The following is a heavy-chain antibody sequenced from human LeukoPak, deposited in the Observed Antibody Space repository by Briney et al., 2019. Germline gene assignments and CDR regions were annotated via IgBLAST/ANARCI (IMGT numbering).Heavy chain of an antibody. V-gene: IGHV5-51*01. J-gene: IGHJ4*02. Sequence: GESLKISCKGSGYSFSSYWIAWVRQMPGKGLEWMGIVFPGASDTRYSPSFQGRVTISADKSISTAYLQWSSLKASDTAMYYCAIMTSYGGTSYFDYWGQGTLVTVSS. CDR1: GYSFSSYW. D-gene: IGHD4-23*01. CDR2: VFPGASDT. CDR3: AIMTSYGGTSYFDY.